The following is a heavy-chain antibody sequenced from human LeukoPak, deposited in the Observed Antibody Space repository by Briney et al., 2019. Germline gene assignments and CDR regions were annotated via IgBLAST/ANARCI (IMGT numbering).Heavy chain of an antibody. D-gene: IGHD1-1*01. Sequence: GGSLRLFCAASGFTFSSYEMNCVRQATGKGLECVSYISSSGSTIYYADSVKGRFTISRDNAKNSLYLQMNSLRAEDTAVYYCAREWRGVPPDAFDIWGQGTMVTVSS. J-gene: IGHJ3*02. CDR3: AREWRGVPPDAFDI. V-gene: IGHV3-48*03. CDR1: GFTFSSYE. CDR2: ISSSGSTI.